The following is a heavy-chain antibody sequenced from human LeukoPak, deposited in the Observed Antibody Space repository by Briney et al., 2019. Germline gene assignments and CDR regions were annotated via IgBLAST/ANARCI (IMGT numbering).Heavy chain of an antibody. CDR1: GGSISSSHY. D-gene: IGHD6-13*01. Sequence: PSETLSLTCTVSGGSISSSHYCGWIRQPPGKGLEWIGNIYYSGSTYYNPSLKSRVTISVDTSKNQFSLKVNSVTAADTAMYFCAGGPNFEQLVSWGQGTLVTVSS. V-gene: IGHV4-39*01. CDR2: IYYSGST. J-gene: IGHJ5*01. CDR3: AGGPNFEQLVS.